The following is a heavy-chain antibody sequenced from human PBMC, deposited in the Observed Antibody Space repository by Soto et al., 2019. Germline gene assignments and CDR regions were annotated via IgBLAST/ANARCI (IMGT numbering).Heavy chain of an antibody. CDR3: AKSRGSGAVVFDY. V-gene: IGHV3-23*01. CDR2: ISGSGGRT. Sequence: GGSLRLSCAASGFTFSSYAMSWVRQAPGKGLEWVSVISGSGGRTYYADSVKGRFTISRHNSKNTLYLQMNSLRAEDTAVYYWAKSRGSGAVVFDYWGQGTLVTVSS. CDR1: GFTFSSYA. D-gene: IGHD5-12*01. J-gene: IGHJ4*02.